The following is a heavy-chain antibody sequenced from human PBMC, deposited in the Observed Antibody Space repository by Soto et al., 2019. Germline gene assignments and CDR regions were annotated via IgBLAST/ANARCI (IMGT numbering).Heavy chain of an antibody. J-gene: IGHJ3*02. CDR3: ARDRRTPGGSYSVAFDI. CDR1: GYTFTSYG. CDR2: ISAYNGNT. V-gene: IGHV1-18*01. Sequence: VSVKVSCKASGYTFTSYGISWVRQAPGQGLEWMGWISAYNGNTNYAQKLQGRVTMTTDTSTSTAYMELRSLRSDDTAVYYCARDRRTPGGSYSVAFDIWGQGTMVTVSS. D-gene: IGHD1-26*01.